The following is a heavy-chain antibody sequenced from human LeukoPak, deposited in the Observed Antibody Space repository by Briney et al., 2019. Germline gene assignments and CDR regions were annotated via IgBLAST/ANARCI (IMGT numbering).Heavy chain of an antibody. J-gene: IGHJ4*02. CDR2: IYHSGST. Sequence: PSETLSLTCAVSGGSISSGGYSWSWIWQPPGKGLEWIGYIYHSGSTYYNPSLKSRVTISVDRSKNQFSLKLSSVTAADTAVYYCARVTMEWLLSFDYWGQGTLVTVSS. CDR1: GGSISSGGYS. V-gene: IGHV4-30-2*01. D-gene: IGHD3-3*01. CDR3: ARVTMEWLLSFDY.